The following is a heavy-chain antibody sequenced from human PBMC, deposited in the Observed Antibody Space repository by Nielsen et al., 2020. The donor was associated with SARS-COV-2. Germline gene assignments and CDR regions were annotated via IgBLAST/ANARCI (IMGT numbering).Heavy chain of an antibody. V-gene: IGHV4-59*13. CDR2: IYYSGST. CDR3: ASIRYDFWSGNINWFDP. CDR1: GGSIRSYY. J-gene: IGHJ5*02. Sequence: SETLSLTCTVSGGSIRSYYWSWIRQPPGKGLEWIGYIYYSGSTNYNPSLKSRVTISVDTSKNQFSLKLSSVTAADTAVYYCASIRYDFWSGNINWFDPWGQGTLVTVSS. D-gene: IGHD3-3*01.